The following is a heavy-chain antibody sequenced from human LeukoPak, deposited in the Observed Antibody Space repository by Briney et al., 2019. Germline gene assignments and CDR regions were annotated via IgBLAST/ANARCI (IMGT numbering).Heavy chain of an antibody. CDR3: ARGGSSTSCYDY. CDR2: IWYDGSNK. J-gene: IGHJ4*02. CDR1: GFTFSSYG. Sequence: GGSLRLSCAASGFTFSSYGMHWVRQAPGKGLEWVAVIWYDGSNKYYADSVKGRFTISRDNSKNTLYLQMNSLRAEDTAVYYCARGGSSTSCYDYWGQGTLVTVSS. V-gene: IGHV3-33*01. D-gene: IGHD2-2*01.